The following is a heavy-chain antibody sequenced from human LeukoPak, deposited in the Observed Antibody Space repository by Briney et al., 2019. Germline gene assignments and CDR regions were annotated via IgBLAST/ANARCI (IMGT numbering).Heavy chain of an antibody. CDR2: IYYSGST. CDR3: AREERITIFEVVIIPHNWFDP. Sequence: SETLSLTCTVSGGSISSYFWSWIRQPPGKGLEWIGYIYYSGSTNYNPSLKSRVTISVDTSKNQFSLKLSSVTAADTAVYYCAREERITIFEVVIIPHNWFDPWGQGTLVTVSS. V-gene: IGHV4-59*12. J-gene: IGHJ5*02. CDR1: GGSISSYF. D-gene: IGHD3-3*01.